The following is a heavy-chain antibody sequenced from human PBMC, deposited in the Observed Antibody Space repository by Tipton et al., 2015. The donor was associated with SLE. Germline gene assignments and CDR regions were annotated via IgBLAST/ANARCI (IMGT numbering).Heavy chain of an antibody. J-gene: IGHJ6*02. V-gene: IGHV3-30*18. D-gene: IGHD4-17*01. CDR1: GITFSSYV. Sequence: SLRLSCAASGITFSSYVMHWVRQAPGKGLEWVAVISDDRSNKYYADSVKGRFTISRDNSKNTLHLQMNSLRTEDAALYYCAKDSAVTTPLYYYSMDVWGQGTTVTVSS. CDR2: ISDDRSNK. CDR3: AKDSAVTTPLYYYSMDV.